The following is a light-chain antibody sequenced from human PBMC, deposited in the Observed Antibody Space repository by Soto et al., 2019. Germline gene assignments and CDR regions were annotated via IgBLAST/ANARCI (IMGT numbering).Light chain of an antibody. V-gene: IGLV2-14*01. Sequence: QSALAQPASVSGSPGQSITISCTGTSSDVGGYTYVSWYQQHPGKAPKLMIYEVTNRPSGVSIRFSGSKSGMTASLTISGLQAEDEADYYCSSYTSINTLVFGTGTKVTV. CDR2: EVT. CDR3: SSYTSINTLV. CDR1: SSDVGGYTY. J-gene: IGLJ1*01.